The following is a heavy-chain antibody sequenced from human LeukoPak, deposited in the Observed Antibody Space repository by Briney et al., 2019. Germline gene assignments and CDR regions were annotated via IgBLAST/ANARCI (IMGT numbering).Heavy chain of an antibody. Sequence: SETLSLTCAVYGGSFSGYYWSWIRQPPGKGLEWIGEINHSGSTNYNPSLKSRVTISVGTSKNQFSLKLSSVTAADTAVYYRARVRGYSYGSFDYWGQGTLVTVSS. CDR2: INHSGST. J-gene: IGHJ4*02. CDR1: GGSFSGYY. CDR3: ARVRGYSYGSFDY. D-gene: IGHD5-18*01. V-gene: IGHV4-34*01.